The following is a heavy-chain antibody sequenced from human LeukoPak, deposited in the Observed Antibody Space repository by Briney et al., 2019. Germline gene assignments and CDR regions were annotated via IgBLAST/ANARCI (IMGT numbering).Heavy chain of an antibody. J-gene: IGHJ3*02. D-gene: IGHD2-2*01. CDR3: ARDSITVSVGAFDI. Sequence: AGGSLGLSCAASGFTFSHYAMHWVRQAPGKGLEYVSAISSNGGSTYYANSVKGRFTISRDNSKNTLYLQMGSMRAEDMGVYYCARDSITVSVGAFDIWGQGTMVIVSS. V-gene: IGHV3-64*01. CDR1: GFTFSHYA. CDR2: ISSNGGST.